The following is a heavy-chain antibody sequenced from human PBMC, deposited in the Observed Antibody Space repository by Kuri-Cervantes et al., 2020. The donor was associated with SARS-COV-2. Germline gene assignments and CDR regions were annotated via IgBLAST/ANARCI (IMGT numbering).Heavy chain of an antibody. CDR1: GYSFASYY. J-gene: IGHJ4*02. Sequence: ASVKVSCKASGYSFASYYMHWVRQAPGQGLEWMGIINPSGGSTSYAQKFQGRVTMTRDTSTSTVYMELSSLRSDDTAVYYCARDSRWLREFDYWGQGTLVTVSS. CDR2: INPSGGST. CDR3: ARDSRWLREFDY. V-gene: IGHV1-46*01. D-gene: IGHD5-12*01.